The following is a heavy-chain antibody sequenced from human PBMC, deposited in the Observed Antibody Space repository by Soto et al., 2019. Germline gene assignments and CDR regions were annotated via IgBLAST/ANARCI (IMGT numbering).Heavy chain of an antibody. V-gene: IGHV4-59*01. CDR1: GGSMSSYY. D-gene: IGHD5-12*01. Sequence: QVQLQESGPGLVKPSDTLSLTCTVSGGSMSSYYWSCIQQSQGKGLVWIWYRYYSGSTNYNPSLKSRVAISLDTSKNQFSLMLSSVTAADTAVYYCARGEWLATIKPYFAYWGQGTLVTVSS. CDR3: ARGEWLATIKPYFAY. CDR2: RYYSGST. J-gene: IGHJ4*02.